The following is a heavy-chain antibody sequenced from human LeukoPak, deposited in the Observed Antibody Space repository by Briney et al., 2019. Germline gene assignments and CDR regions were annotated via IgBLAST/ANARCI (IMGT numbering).Heavy chain of an antibody. Sequence: PSETLSLTCTVSGGSISSYYWSWIRQPPGKGLEWIGEINHSGSTNYNPSLKSRVTISVDTSKNQFSLKLSSVTAADTAVYYCARACYYDSSGYCGFDYWGQGTLVTVSS. J-gene: IGHJ4*02. V-gene: IGHV4-34*01. CDR1: GGSISSYY. D-gene: IGHD3-22*01. CDR2: INHSGST. CDR3: ARACYYDSSGYCGFDY.